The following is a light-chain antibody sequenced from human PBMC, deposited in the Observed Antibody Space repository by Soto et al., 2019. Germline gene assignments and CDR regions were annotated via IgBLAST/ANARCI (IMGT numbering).Light chain of an antibody. CDR2: SNN. V-gene: IGLV1-44*01. Sequence: QSVLTQPPSASGTPGQRVTIYCSGSSSNIGSNTVNWYQQVPGTAPKLLIYSNNQRPSGVPDRFSGSKSGTSASLAISGLQSEDEADYYCAAWDATLNGLFGGGTKLTVL. CDR3: AAWDATLNGL. CDR1: SSNIGSNT. J-gene: IGLJ2*01.